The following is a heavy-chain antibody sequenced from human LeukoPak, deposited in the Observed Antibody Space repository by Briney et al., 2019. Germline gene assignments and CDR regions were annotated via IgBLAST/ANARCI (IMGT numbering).Heavy chain of an antibody. CDR2: ISYNGSNK. Sequence: PGGSLRLSCAASGFTFSSYAVHWVRQAPGKGLEWVAVISYNGSNKYYADSVKGRFTISRDNSKNTLYLQLNSLGAEDTAVYYCAKDRDKYSYGRFHYWGEGTLVTVSS. CDR3: AKDRDKYSYGRFHY. CDR1: GFTFSSYA. J-gene: IGHJ4*02. D-gene: IGHD5-18*01. V-gene: IGHV3-30*04.